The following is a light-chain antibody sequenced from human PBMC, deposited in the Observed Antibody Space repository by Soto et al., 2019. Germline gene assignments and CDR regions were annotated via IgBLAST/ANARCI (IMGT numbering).Light chain of an antibody. J-gene: IGKJ4*01. V-gene: IGKV1-5*03. CDR2: KAS. CDR1: QSLSTW. CDR3: QQHNGYPLT. Sequence: DIQMTQSPSTLSASVGDRVTITCRASQSLSTWLAWYQQKPGKAPKLLIYKASSLESGVPARFSGSGSGTEFTLTISSLQPDDFATYYCQQHNGYPLTFGGGTKVEIK.